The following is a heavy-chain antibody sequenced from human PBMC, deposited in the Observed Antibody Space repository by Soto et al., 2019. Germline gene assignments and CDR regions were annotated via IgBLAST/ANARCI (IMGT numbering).Heavy chain of an antibody. D-gene: IGHD1-26*01. Sequence: GGSLRLSCAASGFTFNYAWMNWVRQAPGKGLEWVGRIKSKTDGGTTDYAAPVKGRFTFSRDDSKNTLYLQMNSLKIEDTAVYYCTIDASGSPSYWGQGTLVTVSS. CDR3: TIDASGSPSY. V-gene: IGHV3-15*07. CDR1: GFTFNYAW. J-gene: IGHJ4*02. CDR2: IKSKTDGGTT.